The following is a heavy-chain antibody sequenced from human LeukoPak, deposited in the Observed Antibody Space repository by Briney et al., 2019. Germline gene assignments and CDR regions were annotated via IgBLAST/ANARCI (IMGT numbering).Heavy chain of an antibody. Sequence: SVKVSCTASGFTFTSSAMQWVRQVRGQRLEWIGWIVVGSGNTNYAQKFQERVTLTRDMSTSTAYMELNSLRSEDTAVYYCAASQGCSGASCYRNFDYWGQGTLVTVSS. J-gene: IGHJ4*02. V-gene: IGHV1-58*02. D-gene: IGHD2-15*01. CDR1: GFTFTSSA. CDR3: AASQGCSGASCYRNFDY. CDR2: IVVGSGNT.